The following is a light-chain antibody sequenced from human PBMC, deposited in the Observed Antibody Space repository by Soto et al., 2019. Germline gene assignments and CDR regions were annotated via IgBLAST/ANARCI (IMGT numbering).Light chain of an antibody. Sequence: EIVMTQSPVTLSVSPGERATLSCRASQSVSGNLAWYQQKPGQAPRLLIYGASSRATGIPDRFSGSGSGTDFTLTISRLEPEDFAVYYCQQYGSSGRTFGQGTKVDIK. CDR2: GAS. J-gene: IGKJ1*01. V-gene: IGKV3-20*01. CDR1: QSVSGN. CDR3: QQYGSSGRT.